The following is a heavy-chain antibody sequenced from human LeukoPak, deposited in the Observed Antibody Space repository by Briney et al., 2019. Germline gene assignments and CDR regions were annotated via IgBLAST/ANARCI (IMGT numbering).Heavy chain of an antibody. Sequence: ASVKVSCKASGYTFTNYAVNWVRQATGQGLEWMGWMNPNSGNTGYAQKFQGRVTITRNTSISTAYMELSSLRSEDTAVYYCARGRELRYFDWLFKPDYYYYYYMDVWGKGTTVTVSS. D-gene: IGHD3-9*01. CDR3: ARGRELRYFDWLFKPDYYYYYYMDV. J-gene: IGHJ6*03. CDR1: GYTFTNYA. CDR2: MNPNSGNT. V-gene: IGHV1-8*03.